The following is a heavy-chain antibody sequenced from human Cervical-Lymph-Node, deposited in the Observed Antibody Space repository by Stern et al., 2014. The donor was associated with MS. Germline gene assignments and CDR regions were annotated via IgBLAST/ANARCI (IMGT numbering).Heavy chain of an antibody. CDR1: GFSLSNSA. CDR3: MGVGDAMHV. CDR2: MSFVGGNK. J-gene: IGHJ6*02. Sequence: EHLVESGGGVVQPGRSLTLSCAASGFSLSNSAMHWVRQAPGKGLEWVAVMSFVGGNKKYGDSVKGRFSISRDMANNTLFLQMNSLRLEDTAVYYCMGVGDAMHVWGQGTTVIVSS. V-gene: IGHV3-30*03.